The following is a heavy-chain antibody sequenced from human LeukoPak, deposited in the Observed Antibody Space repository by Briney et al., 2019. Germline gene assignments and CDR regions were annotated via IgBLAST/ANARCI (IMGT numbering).Heavy chain of an antibody. CDR2: IIPIFGTA. J-gene: IGHJ4*02. Sequence: ASVKVSCKASGGTFISYAISWVRQAPGQGLERMGGIIPIFGTANYAQKFQGRVTITADESTSTAYMELSSLRSEDTAVYYCARDTDTAMVEDYWGQGTLVTVSS. CDR3: ARDTDTAMVEDY. CDR1: GGTFISYA. V-gene: IGHV1-69*13. D-gene: IGHD5-18*01.